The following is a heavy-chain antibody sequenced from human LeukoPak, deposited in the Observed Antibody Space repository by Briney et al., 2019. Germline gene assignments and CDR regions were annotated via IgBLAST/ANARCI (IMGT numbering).Heavy chain of an antibody. J-gene: IGHJ4*02. Sequence: PGGSLRLSCAASGFTFSSFWMSWVRQAPGMGLEWVANIKQDGSEKYYVDSVKGRFTISRDNDKNSLYVQMNSLRAEDTAVYYCASSTVAYYYDSSGYYLDYWGQGTLVTVSS. CDR2: IKQDGSEK. CDR3: ASSTVAYYYDSSGYYLDY. D-gene: IGHD3-22*01. CDR1: GFTFSSFW. V-gene: IGHV3-7*01.